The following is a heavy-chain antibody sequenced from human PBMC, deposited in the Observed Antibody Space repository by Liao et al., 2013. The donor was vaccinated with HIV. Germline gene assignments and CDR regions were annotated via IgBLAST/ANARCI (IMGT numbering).Heavy chain of an antibody. V-gene: IGHV4-34*01. D-gene: IGHD2-2*01. J-gene: IGHJ5*02. CDR1: GGSFSGYY. CDR2: INHSGST. CDR3: ARGAWEYQLLTNWFDP. Sequence: QVQLQQWGAGLLKPSETLSLTCAVYGGSFSGYYWSWIRQPPGKGLEWIGEINHSGSTNYNPSLKSRVTISVDTSKNQFSLKLSSVTAADTAVYYCARGAWEYQLLTNWFDPWGQGNPGHRLL.